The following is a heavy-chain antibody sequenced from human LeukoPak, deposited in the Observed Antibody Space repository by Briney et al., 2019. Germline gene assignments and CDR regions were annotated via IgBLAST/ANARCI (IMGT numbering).Heavy chain of an antibody. D-gene: IGHD3-22*01. CDR3: ARGLGPLFDY. Sequence: SETLSLTCTVSGGSISSYYWSWIRQPPGKGLEWIGYIYYSGSTNYNPSLKSRVTISVDTSKNQFSLKLSSVTAADTAVYYCARGLGPLFDYWGQGTLVTVSS. CDR1: GGSISSYY. CDR2: IYYSGST. J-gene: IGHJ4*02. V-gene: IGHV4-59*08.